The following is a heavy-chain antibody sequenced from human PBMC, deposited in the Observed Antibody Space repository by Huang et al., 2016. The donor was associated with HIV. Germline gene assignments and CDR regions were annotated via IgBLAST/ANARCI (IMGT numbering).Heavy chain of an antibody. CDR2: INHSGST. CDR3: ARERMMSWLDDHDAFDI. CDR1: GGSFSGYY. Sequence: QVQLQQWGAGLLKPSETLSLTCAVYGGSFSGYYWSWIRQSPGKGLELIGEINHSGSTNYNPSLKSRLTISVDTSNNQFSLKLSSVTAADTAVYYCARERMMSWLDDHDAFDIWGQGTMVTVSS. V-gene: IGHV4-34*01. J-gene: IGHJ3*02. D-gene: IGHD1-1*01.